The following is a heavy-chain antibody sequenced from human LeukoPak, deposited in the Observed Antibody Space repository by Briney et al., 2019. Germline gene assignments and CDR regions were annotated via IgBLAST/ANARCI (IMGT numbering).Heavy chain of an antibody. CDR1: GYTFTGYY. Sequence: ASVKVSCKASGYTFTGYYMHWVRQAPGQGLEWVGWINPNSGDTNFAQKFQGRVTMTRDTSISTAYMELSRLRSDDTAVYYCAILSVVVPAAPFDYWGQGTLVTVSS. V-gene: IGHV1-2*02. J-gene: IGHJ4*02. CDR3: AILSVVVPAAPFDY. D-gene: IGHD2-2*01. CDR2: INPNSGDT.